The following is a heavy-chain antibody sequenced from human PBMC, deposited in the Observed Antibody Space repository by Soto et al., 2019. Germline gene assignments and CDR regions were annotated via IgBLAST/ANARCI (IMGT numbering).Heavy chain of an antibody. CDR1: GFTFSSYE. Sequence: VGSLRLSCAASGFTFSSYEMNWVRQAPGKGLEWVSYISSSGSTIYYADSVKGRFTISRDNAKNSLYLQMNSLRAEDTAVYYCAREDGTSGIYYYYGMDVWGQGTTVTVSS. J-gene: IGHJ6*02. CDR3: AREDGTSGIYYYYGMDV. V-gene: IGHV3-48*03. D-gene: IGHD2-2*01. CDR2: ISSSGSTI.